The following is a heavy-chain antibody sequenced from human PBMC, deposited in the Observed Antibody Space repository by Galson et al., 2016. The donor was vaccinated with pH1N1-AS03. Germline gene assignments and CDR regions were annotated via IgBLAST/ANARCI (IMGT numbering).Heavy chain of an antibody. D-gene: IGHD3-10*01. Sequence: ETLSLTCIVSGGSLAGSKYYWGWIRQTPGKGLEWLGTIAYDGYTHYNPSLKSRVTVSVDTSKNEFSLRLTSVATADTAMYYSWLWDPRYGSGWSGRDDWGQGRMGTVSS. CDR3: WLWDPRYGSGWSGRDD. V-gene: IGHV4-39*07. J-gene: IGHJ4*02. CDR2: IAYDGYT. CDR1: GGSLAGSKYY.